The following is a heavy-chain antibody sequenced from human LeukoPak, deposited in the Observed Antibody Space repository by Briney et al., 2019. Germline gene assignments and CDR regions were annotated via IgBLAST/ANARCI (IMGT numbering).Heavy chain of an antibody. CDR1: GYTFTSNY. CDR3: ARDNSVRDEAWWFNP. D-gene: IGHD5-24*01. Sequence: ASVKVSCKAFGYTFTSNYMHWVRQAPGQGPEWMGVISSSGGSTTYAQKFQGRVTLTRDMSTSTDYLELSSLRSEDTAVYYCARDNSVRDEAWWFNPWGQGTLVTASS. CDR2: ISSSGGST. V-gene: IGHV1-46*01. J-gene: IGHJ5*02.